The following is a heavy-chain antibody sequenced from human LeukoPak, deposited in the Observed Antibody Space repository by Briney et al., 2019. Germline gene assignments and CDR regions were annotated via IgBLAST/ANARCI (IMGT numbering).Heavy chain of an antibody. V-gene: IGHV3-23*01. CDR3: ARDTKYAFDN. CDR1: GFTFSSYA. CDR2: ISGSGGST. J-gene: IGHJ4*02. Sequence: PGGSLRLSCAASGFTFSSYAMSWVRQAPGEGLEWVSVISGSGGSTYYADSVKGRFTISRDNSKNTLYLQMNSLRAEDTAVYYCARDTKYAFDNWGQGTLVTVSS. D-gene: IGHD2-2*01.